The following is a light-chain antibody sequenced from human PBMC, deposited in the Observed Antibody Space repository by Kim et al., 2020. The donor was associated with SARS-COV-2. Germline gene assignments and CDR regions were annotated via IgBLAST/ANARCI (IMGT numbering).Light chain of an antibody. J-gene: IGLJ2*01. CDR1: SRDVGGYNY. CDR3: CSYAGSYGVV. Sequence: GQSVTISGTGTSRDVGGYNYVSWYQQHPGKAPKRMIYDVSKRPSGVPDRFSGSKSGNTASLTISGLQAEDEADYYCCSYAGSYGVVFGGGTQLTVL. V-gene: IGLV2-11*01. CDR2: DVS.